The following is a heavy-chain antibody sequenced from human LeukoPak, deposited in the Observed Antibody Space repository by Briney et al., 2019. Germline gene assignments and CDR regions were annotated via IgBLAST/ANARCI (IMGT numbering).Heavy chain of an antibody. CDR1: GFPYRNYW. Sequence: GGSQRLPCAISGFPYRNYWMTGVRQAPGKGLECVANIKQHASEKHYVDSVKSRVTISRDNARNSVSLHRSSLRDEDTAPYYCTREGSSYYAGWSDPWGQGSLVTVSS. CDR3: TREGSSYYAGWSDP. J-gene: IGHJ5*01. V-gene: IGHV3-7*03. D-gene: IGHD3-10*01. CDR2: IKQHASEK.